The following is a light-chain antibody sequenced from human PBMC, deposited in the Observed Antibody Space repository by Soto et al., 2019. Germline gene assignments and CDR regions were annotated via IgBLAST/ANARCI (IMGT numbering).Light chain of an antibody. V-gene: IGKV3-15*01. CDR3: QQYTTWPPYT. CDR2: GAS. CDR1: PSVSSN. Sequence: EMVMTQSPATLSVSPGERDTLSRRARPSVSSNLAWYQQRPGQAPRLLIYGASTRATGIPARFSGTGSGTEFTLTISSLQSEDFAIYYCQQYTTWPPYTFAQGTKVDI. J-gene: IGKJ2*01.